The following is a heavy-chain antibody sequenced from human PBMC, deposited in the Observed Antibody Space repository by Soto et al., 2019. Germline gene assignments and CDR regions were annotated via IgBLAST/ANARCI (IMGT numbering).Heavy chain of an antibody. CDR3: VRDGSGGWHFDY. V-gene: IGHV3-7*01. CDR1: GFTFSSYW. Sequence: EVQLVESGGGLVQPGGSLRLSCEASGFTFSSYWMSWIRQAPGKGLEWVAIVNQDGSQSYLVDSVQGRFFMSRDNAKNFLFLEMNSLRAEDTVAYYCVRDGSGGWHFDYGGQGTLVTVSS. D-gene: IGHD6-19*01. J-gene: IGHJ4*02. CDR2: VNQDGSQS.